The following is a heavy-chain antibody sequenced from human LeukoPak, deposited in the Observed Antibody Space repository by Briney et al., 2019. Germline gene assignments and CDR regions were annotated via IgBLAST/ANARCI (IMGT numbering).Heavy chain of an antibody. CDR2: INSDGSST. V-gene: IGHV3-74*01. CDR3: ARAPVGATCFDY. D-gene: IGHD1-26*01. CDR1: GFTFSSYW. J-gene: IGHJ4*02. Sequence: GGSLRLSCAASGFTFSSYWMHWVRQAPGKGLVWVSRINSDGSSTSYADSVKGRFTISRDNAKYTLYLQMNSLRAEDTAVYYCARAPVGATCFDYWGQGTLVTVSS.